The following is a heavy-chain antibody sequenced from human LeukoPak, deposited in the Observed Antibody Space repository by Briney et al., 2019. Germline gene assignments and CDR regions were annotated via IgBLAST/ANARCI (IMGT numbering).Heavy chain of an antibody. CDR2: MNPNSGNT. Sequence: ASVKVSCKASGYTFTTYDINWVRQATGQGLEWMGWMNPNSGNTGYAQKFQGRVTMTRNTSISTAYMELSSLRSEDTAAYYCARGGGIAVAGTAYNWFDPWGQGTLVTVSS. J-gene: IGHJ5*02. CDR1: GYTFTTYD. CDR3: ARGGGIAVAGTAYNWFDP. D-gene: IGHD6-19*01. V-gene: IGHV1-8*01.